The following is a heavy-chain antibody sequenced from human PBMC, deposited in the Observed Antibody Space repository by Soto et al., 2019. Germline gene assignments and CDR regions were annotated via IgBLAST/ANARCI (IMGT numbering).Heavy chain of an antibody. J-gene: IGHJ4*02. CDR3: AKGLWFERGTVDFDY. V-gene: IGHV3-30*18. CDR2: ISHDGSNK. CDR1: GFTFSSYG. Sequence: GGSLRLSCAASGFTFSSYGMHWVRQAPGKGLEWVAVISHDGSNKYYADSVKGRFTISRDNSKNTLYVQMNSLRAEDTAVYYCAKGLWFERGTVDFDYWGQGTLVTVSS. D-gene: IGHD3-10*01.